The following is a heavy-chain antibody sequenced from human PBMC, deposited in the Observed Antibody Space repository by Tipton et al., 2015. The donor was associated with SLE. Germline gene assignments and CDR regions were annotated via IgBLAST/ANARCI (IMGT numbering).Heavy chain of an antibody. V-gene: IGHV4-38-2*01. J-gene: IGHJ4*02. Sequence: TLSLTCAVSGFSVSSGYYWGWIRQSPEKGLEWIGSISHTGNMYHNPSLKSRLSMSIDTLRNEVFLRLSSVTAADTAVYYCVRHDYDSNGYYQHYFDYWGQGTLVTVSS. CDR1: GFSVSSGYY. CDR3: VRHDYDSNGYYQHYFDY. D-gene: IGHD3-22*01. CDR2: ISHTGNM.